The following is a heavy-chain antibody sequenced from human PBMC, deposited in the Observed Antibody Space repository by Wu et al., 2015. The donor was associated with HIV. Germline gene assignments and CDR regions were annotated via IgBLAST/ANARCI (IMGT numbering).Heavy chain of an antibody. CDR2: LIPMYGPA. CDR1: GATFTSYA. D-gene: IGHD3-10*01. V-gene: IGHV1-69*13. Sequence: QVQLLQSGTEVKNPGSSVRVSCKASGATFTSYALSWVRQAPGQGLEWMGRLIPMYGPANYAQKFQGRVTITADESTSTAYMDVSSLRSEDTAIYYCAREIQLLYQWGQGTLVTVTS. CDR3: AREIQLLYQ. J-gene: IGHJ4*02.